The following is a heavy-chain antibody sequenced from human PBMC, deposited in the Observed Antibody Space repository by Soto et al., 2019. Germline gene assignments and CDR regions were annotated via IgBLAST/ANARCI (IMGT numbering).Heavy chain of an antibody. V-gene: IGHV6-1*01. Sequence: PSQTLSLTCVISGDSVSSNSAAWNWIRQSPSRGLEWLGRTYYRSKWYNDYAVSVKSRITINPDTSKNQFSLQLNSVTPEDTAAYYCARDHSVEWQQLVLPFDYWGQGTLVTVSS. CDR1: GDSVSSNSAA. CDR2: TYYRSKWYN. J-gene: IGHJ4*02. CDR3: ARDHSVEWQQLVLPFDY. D-gene: IGHD6-13*01.